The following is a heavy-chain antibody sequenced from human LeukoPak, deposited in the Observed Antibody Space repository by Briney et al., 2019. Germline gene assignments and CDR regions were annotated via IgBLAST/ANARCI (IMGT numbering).Heavy chain of an antibody. CDR2: MNPNSGNT. Sequence: ASVKVSCKASGYTFTSYDINWVRQATGQGLEWMGWMNPNSGNTGYAQKFQGRVTMTRNTSISTAYMELSSLRSEDTAVYYCARVMGPVEIQLWSHHYYYYGMDVWGQGTTVTVSS. CDR3: ARVMGPVEIQLWSHHYYYYGMDV. V-gene: IGHV1-8*01. D-gene: IGHD5-18*01. CDR1: GYTFTSYD. J-gene: IGHJ6*02.